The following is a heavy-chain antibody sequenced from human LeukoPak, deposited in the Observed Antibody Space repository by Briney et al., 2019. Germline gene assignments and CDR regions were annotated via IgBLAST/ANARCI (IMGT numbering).Heavy chain of an antibody. CDR1: GYTLTELS. CDR2: FDPEDGET. J-gene: IGHJ4*02. D-gene: IGHD3-10*01. Sequence: ASVKVSCKVSGYTLTELSMHWVRQAPGKGLEWMGGFDPEDGETIYAQKFQGRVTMTEDTSTDTAYMELSSVSSADTAVYYCAIGLSLVRSNKNYWGQGTLVTVSS. CDR3: AIGLSLVRSNKNY. V-gene: IGHV1-24*01.